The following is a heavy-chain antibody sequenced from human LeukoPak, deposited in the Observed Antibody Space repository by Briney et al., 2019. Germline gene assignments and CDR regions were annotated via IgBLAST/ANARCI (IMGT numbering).Heavy chain of an antibody. J-gene: IGHJ4*02. Sequence: TGGSLRLSCAASGFTFIDSWMTWVRQAPGKGLEWVANIKYDGSENYYVDSVKGRFTISRDNSRNTLYLQMGSLRAEDMAVYYCARGRIVGATTGPCDYWGQGTLVTVSS. CDR2: IKYDGSEN. CDR1: GFTFIDSW. CDR3: ARGRIVGATTGPCDY. D-gene: IGHD1-26*01. V-gene: IGHV3-7*01.